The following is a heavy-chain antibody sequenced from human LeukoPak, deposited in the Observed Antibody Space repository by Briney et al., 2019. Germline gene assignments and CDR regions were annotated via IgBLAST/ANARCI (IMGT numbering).Heavy chain of an antibody. Sequence: GASVKVSCKASGGTFSSYTISWVRQAPGQGLEWMGRIIRILGIANYAQKFQGRVTITADKSTSTAYMELSSLRSEDTAVYYCARVLSGAREYYYDSSGYTPEASFDIWGQGTMVTVSS. V-gene: IGHV1-69*02. CDR2: IIRILGIA. J-gene: IGHJ3*02. CDR1: GGTFSSYT. CDR3: ARVLSGAREYYYDSSGYTPEASFDI. D-gene: IGHD3-22*01.